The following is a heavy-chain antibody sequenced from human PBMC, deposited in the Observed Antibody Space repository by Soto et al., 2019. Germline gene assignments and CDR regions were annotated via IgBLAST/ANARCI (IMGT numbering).Heavy chain of an antibody. D-gene: IGHD3-16*01. Sequence: EVQLVESGGGLVQPGGSLRLSCAASGFTFSSYWMHWVRQAPGKGLVWVSRVNRDGSSTSYAGFVKGRFTISRDNAKNRLYLQMNSLRAEDTAVYYCAADLGYWGQGGLVTVSS. J-gene: IGHJ4*02. CDR1: GFTFSSYW. CDR3: AADLGY. V-gene: IGHV3-74*01. CDR2: VNRDGSST.